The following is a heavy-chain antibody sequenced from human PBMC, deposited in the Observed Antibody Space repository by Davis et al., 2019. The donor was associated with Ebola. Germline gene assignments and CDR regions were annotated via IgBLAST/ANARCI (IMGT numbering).Heavy chain of an antibody. V-gene: IGHV1-18*01. CDR1: GYTFTSYG. CDR2: ISAYNGNT. J-gene: IGHJ3*02. CDR3: ARAVGYGDYSDAFDI. Sequence: AASVKVSCKASGYTFTSYGISWVRQAPGQGLEWMGWISAYNGNTNYAQKLQGRVTMTTDTSTSTAYMELSSLRSEDTAVYYCARAVGYGDYSDAFDIWGQGTMVTVSS. D-gene: IGHD4-17*01.